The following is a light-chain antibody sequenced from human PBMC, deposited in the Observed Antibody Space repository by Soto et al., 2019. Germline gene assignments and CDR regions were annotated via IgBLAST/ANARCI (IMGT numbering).Light chain of an antibody. V-gene: IGKV3-20*01. CDR3: QQYVSSPWT. J-gene: IGKJ1*01. CDR2: GAS. Sequence: EIVLTQSPGTLSLSPGERATLSCRASQSVSSSHLAWYQQKAGQAPRVLIYGASSRATGIPDRFSGSGSGTDFTLTISRLEPEDFAVYYCQQYVSSPWTFGQGTKVETK. CDR1: QSVSSSH.